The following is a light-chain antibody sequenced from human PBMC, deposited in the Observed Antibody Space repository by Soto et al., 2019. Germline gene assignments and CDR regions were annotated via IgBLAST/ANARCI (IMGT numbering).Light chain of an antibody. CDR2: DVT. V-gene: IGLV2-14*01. Sequence: QSALTQPASVSVSPGQSITISCGGTGADIGGYHFVSWYQHHPGKAPKLIIYDVTHRPSGVSERFSGAKSGFTASLTISGLQAEDVLHYYCASCTSISIYVFGTGTKLTVL. J-gene: IGLJ1*01. CDR1: GADIGGYHF. CDR3: ASCTSISIYV.